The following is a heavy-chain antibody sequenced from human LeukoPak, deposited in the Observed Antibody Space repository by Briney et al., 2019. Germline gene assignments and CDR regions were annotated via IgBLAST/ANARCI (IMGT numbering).Heavy chain of an antibody. CDR2: LTDSGGTT. V-gene: IGHV3-23*01. CDR1: GFTFSSYA. CDR3: AKKRDAFDI. J-gene: IGHJ3*02. Sequence: GGSLRLSCVASGFTFSSYAMGWVRQAPGKRPEGVSSLTDSGGTTYYVDSVKGRFTISRDNSKNTLYLHMNSLRAEDTAMYYCAKKRDAFDIWGQGTVVAVSS. D-gene: IGHD5-24*01.